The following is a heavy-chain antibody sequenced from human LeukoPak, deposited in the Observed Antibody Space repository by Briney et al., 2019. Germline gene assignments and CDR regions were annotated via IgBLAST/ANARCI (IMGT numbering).Heavy chain of an antibody. CDR3: AKDQQQLVKTYYFDY. V-gene: IGHV3-30*02. CDR2: IRYDGSNK. D-gene: IGHD6-13*01. Sequence: GGSLRLSCAASGFTFSSYAMSWVRQAPGKGLEWVAFIRYDGSNKYYADSVKGRFTISRDNSKNTLYLQMNSLRAEDTAVYYCAKDQQQLVKTYYFDYWGQGTLVTVSS. CDR1: GFTFSSYA. J-gene: IGHJ4*02.